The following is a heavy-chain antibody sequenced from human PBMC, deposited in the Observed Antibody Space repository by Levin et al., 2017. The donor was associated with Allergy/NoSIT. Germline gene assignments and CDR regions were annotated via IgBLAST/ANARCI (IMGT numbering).Heavy chain of an antibody. V-gene: IGHV1-24*01. CDR2: FDPEDGET. CDR3: ATDTGLTGYYPYYDYGMDV. D-gene: IGHD3-9*01. J-gene: IGHJ6*02. CDR1: GYTLTELS. Sequence: ASVKVSCKVSGYTLTELSMHWVRQAPGKGLEWMGGFDPEDGETIYAQKFQGRVTMTEDTSTDTAYMELSSLRSEDTAVYYCATDTGLTGYYPYYDYGMDVWGQGTTVTVSS.